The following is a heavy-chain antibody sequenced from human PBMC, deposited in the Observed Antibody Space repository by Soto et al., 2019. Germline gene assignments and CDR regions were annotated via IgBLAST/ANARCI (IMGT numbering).Heavy chain of an antibody. CDR1: GGSFSGYY. V-gene: IGHV4-34*01. J-gene: IGHJ5*02. D-gene: IGHD2-15*01. CDR2: INHSGST. CDR3: ASITDIVAYNWFDP. Sequence: QVQLQQWGAGLLKPSETLSLTCAVYGGSFSGYYWSWFRQPPGKGLEWIGEINHSGSTNYNPSLKSRVTISVDTSKNQFSLKLSSVTAADTAVYYCASITDIVAYNWFDPWGQGTLVTVSS.